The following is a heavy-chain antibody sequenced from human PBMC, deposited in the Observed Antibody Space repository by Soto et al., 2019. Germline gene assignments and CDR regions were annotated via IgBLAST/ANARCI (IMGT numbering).Heavy chain of an antibody. CDR3: ARSIPGTTAFDS. CDR1: GFSFSDYY. J-gene: IGHJ4*02. D-gene: IGHD1-7*01. V-gene: IGHV3-72*01. CDR2: SRDKGNSYST. Sequence: EVHLVESGGGLVQPGGSLRLSCAGSGFSFSDYYIDWVRQAPGKGLEWVGRSRDKGNSYSTDYAAAVKGRFTVSRDTSRKSLNLQMISLKADDSALYYCARSIPGTTAFDSWGQGTLVTVSS.